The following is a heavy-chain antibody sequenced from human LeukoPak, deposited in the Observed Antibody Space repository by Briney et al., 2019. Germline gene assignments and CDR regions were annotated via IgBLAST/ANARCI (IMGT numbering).Heavy chain of an antibody. Sequence: WETLSLTCAVYGGSFSGYYWSWIRQPPGKGLEWIGEINHSGSTNYNPSLKSRVTISVDTFKNQFSLKLSSVTAADTAVYYCARYAIPGPYYYYYMDVWGKGTTVTVSS. CDR3: ARYAIPGPYYYYYMDV. J-gene: IGHJ6*03. D-gene: IGHD2-8*01. CDR2: INHSGST. V-gene: IGHV4-34*01. CDR1: GGSFSGYY.